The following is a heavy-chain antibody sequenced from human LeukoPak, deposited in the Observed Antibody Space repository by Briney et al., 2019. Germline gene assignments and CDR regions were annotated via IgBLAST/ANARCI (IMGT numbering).Heavy chain of an antibody. CDR3: ATIYGGNKFYYFDY. D-gene: IGHD4-23*01. Sequence: SETLSLTCAVYGGSFSGYYWSWIRQPPGKGLEWIGEINHSGSTNYNPSPKSRVTISVDTSKNQFSLKLSSVTAADTAVYYCATIYGGNKFYYFDYWGQGTLVTVSS. J-gene: IGHJ4*02. CDR1: GGSFSGYY. V-gene: IGHV4-34*01. CDR2: INHSGST.